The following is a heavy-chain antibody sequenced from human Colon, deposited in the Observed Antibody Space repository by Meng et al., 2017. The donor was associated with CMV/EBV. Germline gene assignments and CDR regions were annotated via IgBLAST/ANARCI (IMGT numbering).Heavy chain of an antibody. CDR1: GGTINTESYY. Sequence: SETLSLTCSVSGGTINTESYYWAWIRQPPGKGLEWIGTIYFSGGTYYNPSLRSRVTISVDTSKKQFSLNLRSVTPADTAMYFCARGLGNASNNSHDSWGQGTLVTVSS. CDR3: ARGLGNASNNSHDS. D-gene: IGHD1-1*01. CDR2: IYFSGGT. V-gene: IGHV4-39*07. J-gene: IGHJ4*02.